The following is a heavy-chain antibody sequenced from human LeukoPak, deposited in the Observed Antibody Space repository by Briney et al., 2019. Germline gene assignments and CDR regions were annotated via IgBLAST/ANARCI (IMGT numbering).Heavy chain of an antibody. CDR2: IYYSGIT. D-gene: IGHD5-12*01. J-gene: IGHJ4*02. Sequence: PSQTLSLTCTVSGGSISSGDYYWSWIRQPPGKGLEWIGHIYYSGITDYNPSLRSRVTMSVDTSKNQFSLKLSSVTAADTAVYYCARAPPGEEATIAAAFDYWGQGTLVTVSS. CDR1: GGSISSGDYY. CDR3: ARAPPGEEATIAAAFDY. V-gene: IGHV4-30-4*08.